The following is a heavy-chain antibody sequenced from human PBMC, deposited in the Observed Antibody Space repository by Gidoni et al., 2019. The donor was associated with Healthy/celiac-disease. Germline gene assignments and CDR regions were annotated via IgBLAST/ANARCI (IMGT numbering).Heavy chain of an antibody. J-gene: IGHJ4*02. CDR3: TTSSSGWSLIDY. D-gene: IGHD6-19*01. CDR2: IKSKTDGGTT. CDR1: GFTFGTAW. V-gene: IGHV3-15*07. Sequence: EVQLVESGGGLVKPGGSLSLSCAASGFTFGTAWMNWVRQAPGKGLEWVGRIKSKTDGGTTDYAAPVKGRFTISRDDSKNTLYLQMNSLKTEDTAVYYCTTSSSGWSLIDYWGQGTLVTVSS.